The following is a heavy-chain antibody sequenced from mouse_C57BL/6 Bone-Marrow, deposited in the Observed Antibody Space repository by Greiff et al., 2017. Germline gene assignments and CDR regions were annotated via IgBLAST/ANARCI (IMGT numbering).Heavy chain of an antibody. D-gene: IGHD1-1*02. V-gene: IGHV5-9*01. Sequence: EVKLVESGGGLVKPGGSLKLSCAASGFTFSSYTMSWVRQTPEKRLQWVAAISGGGGYTYYADSVKGRFTISRDNDKNILYLQMRSMRCEEKGLFYCSRHGRRVLDKKYMDDWGTGTTVNVSS. CDR3: SRHGRRVLDKKYMDD. CDR2: ISGGGGYT. J-gene: IGHJ1*03. CDR1: GFTFSSYT.